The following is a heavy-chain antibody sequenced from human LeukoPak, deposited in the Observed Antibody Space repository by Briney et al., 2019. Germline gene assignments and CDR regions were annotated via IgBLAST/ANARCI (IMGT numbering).Heavy chain of an antibody. Sequence: KPSETLSLSCEVYVGSFIGYYWIWIRQPPGKGLEWIGEINHSGNTNHNPSLRSRVTISVDTSKNQFSLKLSSVTAADTAVYYCTSARGYYDILTGYQTNWFDPWDQGTLVTVSS. J-gene: IGHJ5*02. CDR1: VGSFIGYY. CDR2: INHSGNT. D-gene: IGHD3-9*01. V-gene: IGHV4-34*01. CDR3: TSARGYYDILTGYQTNWFDP.